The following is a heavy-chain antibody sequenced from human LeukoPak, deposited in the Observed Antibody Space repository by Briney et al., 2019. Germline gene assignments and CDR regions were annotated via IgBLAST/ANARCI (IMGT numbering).Heavy chain of an antibody. CDR3: GRNWGSAI. D-gene: IGHD5/OR15-5a*01. CDR1: GFKFDVYG. V-gene: IGHV3-20*04. CDR2: TNWNGGST. J-gene: IGHJ4*01. Sequence: GGSLRLSCAASGFKFDVYGVSWVRQAPGKGLEWVSGTNWNGGSTGYTDSVKGRFTISRDNAKNSLYLQKDSLGGEDPGFFLRGRNWGSAIWGQGTL.